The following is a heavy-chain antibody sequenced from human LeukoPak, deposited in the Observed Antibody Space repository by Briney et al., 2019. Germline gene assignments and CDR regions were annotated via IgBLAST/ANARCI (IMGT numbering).Heavy chain of an antibody. J-gene: IGHJ4*02. CDR2: IYYSGST. CDR3: ARIDTVTTSNY. D-gene: IGHD4-17*01. CDR1: GGSISTYY. V-gene: IGHV4-59*08. Sequence: SETLSLTCSVSGGSISTYYWSWIRRPPGKGLEWIGYIYYSGSTNYNPSLKSRVTISVDTSKNQFSLKLSSVTAADTAVYYCARIDTVTTSNYWGQGTLVTVSS.